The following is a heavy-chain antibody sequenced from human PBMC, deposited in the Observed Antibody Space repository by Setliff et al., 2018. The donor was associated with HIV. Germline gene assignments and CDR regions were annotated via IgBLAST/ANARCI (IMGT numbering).Heavy chain of an antibody. J-gene: IGHJ5*02. V-gene: IGHV4-38-2*02. CDR2: IYQTGST. Sequence: SETLSLTCTVSGYSISSGYYWGWIRQPPGKGLEWIGSIYQTGSTNYNPSLKSRITISLDTSKSQFSLKLGSVPAADTAVYFCARGGTSSNWFDPWGQGTLVTVSS. CDR3: ARGGTSSNWFDP. D-gene: IGHD2-2*01. CDR1: GYSISSGYY.